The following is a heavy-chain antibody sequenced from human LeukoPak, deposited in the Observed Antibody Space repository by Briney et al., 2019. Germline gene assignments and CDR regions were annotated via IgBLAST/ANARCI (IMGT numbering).Heavy chain of an antibody. CDR2: ISPHSGNT. CDR1: GYTFSNYG. J-gene: IGHJ3*02. D-gene: IGHD6-19*01. Sequence: GASVKVSCKASGYTFSNYGISWVRQAPGPGLEWMGWISPHSGNTNYAQNLRGRVTMTTDTSTSTAYMELRSLTSDDTATYYCARDPMGVSSGYYRENTFDIWGQGTMVTVSS. CDR3: ARDPMGVSSGYYRENTFDI. V-gene: IGHV1-18*01.